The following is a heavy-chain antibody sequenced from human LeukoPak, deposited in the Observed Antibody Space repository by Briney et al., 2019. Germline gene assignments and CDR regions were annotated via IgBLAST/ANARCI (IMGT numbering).Heavy chain of an antibody. CDR2: FYYSGSS. J-gene: IGHJ4*02. Sequence: SETLSLTCTVSGGSISSYYWSWIRQPPGKGLEWIGYFYYSGSSNYNPSLKSRVTISVDTSKNQFSLKLNSVTAADTAVYYCARSKGGCSTFCYAHFDYWGQGALVTVSS. D-gene: IGHD2-2*01. CDR1: GGSISSYY. V-gene: IGHV4-59*08. CDR3: ARSKGGCSTFCYAHFDY.